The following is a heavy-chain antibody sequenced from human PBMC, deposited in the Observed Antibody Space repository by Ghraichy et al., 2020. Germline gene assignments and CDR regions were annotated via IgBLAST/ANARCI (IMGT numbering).Heavy chain of an antibody. D-gene: IGHD7-27*01. J-gene: IGHJ4*02. CDR1: GFTLSTYN. V-gene: IGHV3-48*02. Sequence: ETLSLTCVASGFTLSTYNMNWVRQAPGKGLEWISYISTTNTIYYADSVRGRFTISRDNAKNSLYLQMNSLRDEDTAVYHCVRDYDWGFDYWGQGILVTVSS. CDR3: VRDYDWGFDY. CDR2: ISTTNTI.